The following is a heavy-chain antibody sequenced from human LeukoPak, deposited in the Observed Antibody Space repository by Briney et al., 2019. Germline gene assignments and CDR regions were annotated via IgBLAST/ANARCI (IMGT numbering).Heavy chain of an antibody. CDR3: ARGSGALTGYYPGWSY. J-gene: IGHJ4*02. CDR2: INPNSGGT. V-gene: IGHV1-2*02. D-gene: IGHD3-9*01. Sequence: ASVKVSCKASGYTFTGYYMHWVRQAPGQGLEWMGWINPNSGGTNYAQKFQGRVTMTRDTSISTAYMELSRLRSDDTAVYYCARGSGALTGYYPGWSYWGQGTLVTVSS. CDR1: GYTFTGYY.